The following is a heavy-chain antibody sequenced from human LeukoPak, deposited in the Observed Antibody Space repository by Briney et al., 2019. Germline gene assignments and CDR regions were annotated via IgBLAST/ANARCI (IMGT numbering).Heavy chain of an antibody. J-gene: IGHJ6*02. V-gene: IGHV3-30*18. CDR1: GFTFSSYG. CDR2: ISYDGSNK. Sequence: GGSLRLSCAASGFTFSSYGMHWVRQAPGKGLEWVAVISYDGSNKYYADSVKGRFTISRDNSKNTLYLQMNSLRAEDTAVYYCAKVIGTEWWRHGGMDVWGQGTTVTVSS. D-gene: IGHD2-15*01. CDR3: AKVIGTEWWRHGGMDV.